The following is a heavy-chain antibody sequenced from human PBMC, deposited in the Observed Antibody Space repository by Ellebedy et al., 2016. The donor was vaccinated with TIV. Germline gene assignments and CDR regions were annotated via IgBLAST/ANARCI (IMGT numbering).Heavy chain of an antibody. CDR2: IYSGGST. D-gene: IGHD3-22*01. J-gene: IGHJ6*02. Sequence: GESLKIPXAASGFTFSSHGMHWVRQAPGKGLEWVSVIYSGGSTYYTYSVKGRFTISRDNSKNTLYLQINSLRAEDTAVYYCARGLYYYESSGPRNYGMDVWGQGTTVTVSS. V-gene: IGHV3-NL1*01. CDR1: GFTFSSHG. CDR3: ARGLYYYESSGPRNYGMDV.